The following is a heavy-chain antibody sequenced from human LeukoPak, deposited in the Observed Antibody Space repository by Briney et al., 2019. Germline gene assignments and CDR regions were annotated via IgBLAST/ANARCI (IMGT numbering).Heavy chain of an antibody. Sequence: GGSLRLSCAASGFTFSSYWMHWVRQAPGKGLVWVSRIKSDGSTNYAGSVKGRFTISRDNAKNTVSLQMNSLRAEDTGVYYCARAPSEIGGYYPEYFRHWGQGTLVTVSS. J-gene: IGHJ1*01. V-gene: IGHV3-74*01. CDR2: IKSDGST. CDR1: GFTFSSYW. CDR3: ARAPSEIGGYYPEYFRH. D-gene: IGHD3-22*01.